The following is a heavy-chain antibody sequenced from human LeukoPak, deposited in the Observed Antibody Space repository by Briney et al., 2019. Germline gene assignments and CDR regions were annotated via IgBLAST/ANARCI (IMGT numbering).Heavy chain of an antibody. V-gene: IGHV4-59*13. D-gene: IGHD3-10*01. Sequence: SETLSLTCTVSGDSLSGFYWSWIRRPPGKRLEWIGYISYSGKTNYNPSLKSRVSFSIDTSKNQFSLTLNSVTAADTAVFYCARGRRGAAGFFDSWGQGTLVTVSS. CDR3: ARGRRGAAGFFDS. CDR2: ISYSGKT. CDR1: GDSLSGFY. J-gene: IGHJ4*02.